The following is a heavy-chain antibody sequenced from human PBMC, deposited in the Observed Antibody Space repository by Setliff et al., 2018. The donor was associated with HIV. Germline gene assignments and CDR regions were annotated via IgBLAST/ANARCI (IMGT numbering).Heavy chain of an antibody. V-gene: IGHV5-51*01. Sequence: PGESLKISCKGSGYSFTSYWIGWVRQMPGEGLEWMGIINPYDSDTRCSPSFQGQVTISADKSISTAYLQWSSLKASDTAMYYCARGSSSWNNDGFDIWGQGTMVTVSS. CDR2: INPYDSDT. D-gene: IGHD6-13*01. CDR1: GYSFTSYW. J-gene: IGHJ3*02. CDR3: ARGSSSWNNDGFDI.